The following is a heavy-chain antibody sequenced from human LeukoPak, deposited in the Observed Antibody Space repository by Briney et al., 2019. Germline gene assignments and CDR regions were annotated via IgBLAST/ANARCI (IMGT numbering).Heavy chain of an antibody. CDR1: GFTFSSYA. V-gene: IGHV3-30-3*01. CDR2: ISYDGSNK. J-gene: IGHJ6*02. Sequence: GGSLRLSCAASGFTFSSYAMHWVRQAPGKGLEWVAVISYDGSNKYYADSVKGRFTISRDNSKNTLYLQMNSLRAEDTAVYYCARGMDVWGQGTMVTVSS. CDR3: ARGMDV.